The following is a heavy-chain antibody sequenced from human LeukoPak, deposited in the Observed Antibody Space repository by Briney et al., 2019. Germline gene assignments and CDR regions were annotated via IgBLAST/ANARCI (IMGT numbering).Heavy chain of an antibody. V-gene: IGHV1-69*06. Sequence: SVKVSCKASGGTFSSYAISWVRQAPGQGLEWMGGIIPIFGTANYAQKFQGRVTITADKSTSTAYMELSSLRSEDTAVYCCARDIGGYYYSFDYWGQGTLVTVSS. J-gene: IGHJ4*02. CDR3: ARDIGGYYYSFDY. CDR1: GGTFSSYA. D-gene: IGHD3-22*01. CDR2: IIPIFGTA.